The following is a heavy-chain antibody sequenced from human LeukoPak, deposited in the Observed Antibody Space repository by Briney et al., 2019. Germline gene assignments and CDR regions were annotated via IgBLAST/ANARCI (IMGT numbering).Heavy chain of an antibody. CDR2: IIPIFGTA. V-gene: IGHV1-69*13. Sequence: SVKASCKASGGTFSNYAINWVRQAPGPGLEWMGGIIPIFGTANYAQKFQGRVTITADESTTTVYMELNSLKSEDTAVYYCARGWDYDSGGRPTAYVYWGQGTLVTVSS. J-gene: IGHJ4*02. CDR1: GGTFSNYA. CDR3: ARGWDYDSGGRPTAYVY. D-gene: IGHD3-22*01.